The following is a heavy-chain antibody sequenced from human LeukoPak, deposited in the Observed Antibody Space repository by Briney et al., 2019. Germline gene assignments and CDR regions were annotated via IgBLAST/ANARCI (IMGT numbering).Heavy chain of an antibody. J-gene: IGHJ3*02. D-gene: IGHD5-18*01. CDR3: ARHADTAMVPDAFDI. Sequence: SETLSLTCTVSGGSISSYYWSWIRQPPGKGLEWIGYIYTSGSTSYNPSLKSRVTISVDTSKNQFSLKLSSVTAADTAVYYYARHADTAMVPDAFDIWGQGTMVTVSS. CDR1: GGSISSYY. V-gene: IGHV4-4*09. CDR2: IYTSGST.